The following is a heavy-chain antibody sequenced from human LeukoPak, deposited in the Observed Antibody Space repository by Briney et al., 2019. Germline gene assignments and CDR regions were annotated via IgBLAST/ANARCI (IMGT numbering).Heavy chain of an antibody. D-gene: IGHD4-23*01. Sequence: SESLSLTCTVSGGSISSSHWIWIRQPPGRGLEWIGYIYYSGSTYYNPSLKSRVTISVDTSKNQFSLKLSSVTAADTAVYYCARVSAVVTKAFDYWGQGTLVTVSS. V-gene: IGHV4-59*12. CDR2: IYYSGST. CDR1: GGSISSSH. CDR3: ARVSAVVTKAFDY. J-gene: IGHJ4*02.